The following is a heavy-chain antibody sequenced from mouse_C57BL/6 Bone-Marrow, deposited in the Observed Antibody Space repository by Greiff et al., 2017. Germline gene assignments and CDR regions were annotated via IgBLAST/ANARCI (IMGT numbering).Heavy chain of an antibody. CDR1: GFTFSSYA. CDR3: ARDRYDYDDAY. Sequence: EVQGVESGGGLVKPGGSLKLSCAASGFTFSSYAMSWVRQTPEKRLEWVATISDGGSYTYYPDNVKGRFTISRDNAKNNLYLQMSHLKSEDTAMYYCARDRYDYDDAYWGQGTLVTVSA. D-gene: IGHD2-4*01. CDR2: ISDGGSYT. V-gene: IGHV5-4*01. J-gene: IGHJ3*01.